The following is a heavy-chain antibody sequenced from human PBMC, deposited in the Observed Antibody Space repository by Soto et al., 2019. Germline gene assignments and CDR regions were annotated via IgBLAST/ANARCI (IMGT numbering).Heavy chain of an antibody. CDR1: GFTLRSYG. D-gene: IGHD3-3*01. CDR3: AKPRSSLEWPPFDP. V-gene: IGHV3-30-3*02. Sequence: QVKLVESGGGVAQPGRSRRLSCVPSGFTLRSYGMHGVRKSPDKGLEWVAVIKSDGTTADYIESVKGRFFISRDNSKKTVYLQMNNLRPEDTGIYYCAKPRSSLEWPPFDPWGQGTLVTVSS. CDR2: IKSDGTTA. J-gene: IGHJ5*02.